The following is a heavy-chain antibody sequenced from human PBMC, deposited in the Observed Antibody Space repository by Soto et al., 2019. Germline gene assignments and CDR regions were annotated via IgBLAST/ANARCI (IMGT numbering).Heavy chain of an antibody. V-gene: IGHV4-30-2*01. Sequence: QLQLQESGSGLVKPSQTLSLTCAVSGGSISSGGYSWSWIRQPPGKGLEWIGYIYHSGSTYYNPSLKSRVTISVDRSKNQFSLKLSSVTGAETAVYYCARAGGLGAVAADYWGQGTLVTVSS. CDR3: ARAGGLGAVAADY. CDR2: IYHSGST. J-gene: IGHJ4*02. CDR1: GGSISSGGYS. D-gene: IGHD6-19*01.